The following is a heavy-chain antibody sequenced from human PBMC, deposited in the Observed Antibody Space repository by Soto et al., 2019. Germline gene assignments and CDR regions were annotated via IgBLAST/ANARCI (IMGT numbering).Heavy chain of an antibody. CDR2: ISSGSTFI. J-gene: IGHJ6*02. CDR1: RFTFSSFS. V-gene: IGHV3-21*01. Sequence: DVQLVESGGGLVKPGGSLRLSCAASRFTFSSFSINWVRQAPGKGLQWVSSISSGSTFIYDADSVNGLFTISRDNTKNSLYLQMTSLRAEDTAVYYCAREMSSSYGMDVWGQWTTVTVSS. CDR3: AREMSSSYGMDV. D-gene: IGHD3-10*01.